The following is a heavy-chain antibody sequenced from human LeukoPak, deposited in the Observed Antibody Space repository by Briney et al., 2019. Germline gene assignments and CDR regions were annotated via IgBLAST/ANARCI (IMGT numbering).Heavy chain of an antibody. J-gene: IGHJ4*02. CDR3: ARVRVYSYGYIGY. D-gene: IGHD5-18*01. V-gene: IGHV1-2*02. Sequence: ASVKVSCKASGYTFTGYYMHWVRQAPGQGLEWMGWINPNSGGTNYAQKFQGRVTMTRDTSISTAYMELSRLRSDDTAVYYCARVRVYSYGYIGYWGQGTLVTVSS. CDR2: INPNSGGT. CDR1: GYTFTGYY.